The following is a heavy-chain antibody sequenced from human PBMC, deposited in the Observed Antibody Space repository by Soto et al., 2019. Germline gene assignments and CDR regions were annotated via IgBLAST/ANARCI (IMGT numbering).Heavy chain of an antibody. CDR3: ARPYSSGWYPTHDAVHF. D-gene: IGHD6-19*01. CDR1: GFTFSHYA. J-gene: IGHJ3*01. V-gene: IGHV3-30*03. Sequence: QVQLVESGGGVVQPGRSLRLSCAASGFTFSHYAMHWVRQAPGKGREWVAITSYDGTTAYYAESVKGRFTISRDTSKNTLYLQMDSLRAEDAALYYCARPYSSGWYPTHDAVHFWGQGTLVTVSS. CDR2: TSYDGTTA.